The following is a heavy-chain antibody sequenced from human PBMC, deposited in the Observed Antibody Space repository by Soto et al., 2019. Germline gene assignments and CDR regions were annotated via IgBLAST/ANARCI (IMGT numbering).Heavy chain of an antibody. CDR3: AKDISRYSSCSKTPTNYYYYGMDV. CDR1: GFTFDDYA. D-gene: IGHD6-19*01. Sequence: GGSLRLSCAASGFTFDDYAMHWVRQAPGKGLEWVSGISWNSGSIGYADSVKGRFTISRDNAKNSLYLQMNSLRAEDTALYYCAKDISRYSSCSKTPTNYYYYGMDVWGQGTTVTVSS. CDR2: ISWNSGSI. J-gene: IGHJ6*02. V-gene: IGHV3-9*01.